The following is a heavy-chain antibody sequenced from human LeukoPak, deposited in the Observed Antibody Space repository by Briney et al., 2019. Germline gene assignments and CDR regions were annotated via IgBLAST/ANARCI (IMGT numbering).Heavy chain of an antibody. CDR3: ARVEYLDSQRFDY. CDR1: GFTFSSYA. J-gene: IGHJ4*02. Sequence: PGRSLRLSCAASGFTFSSYAMHWVRQAPGKGLEWVAVISYDGSNKYYADSVKGRFTISRDNSKNTLYLQMNSLRAEDTAVYYCARVEYLDSQRFDYWGQGTLVTVSS. D-gene: IGHD2/OR15-2a*01. V-gene: IGHV3-30-3*01. CDR2: ISYDGSNK.